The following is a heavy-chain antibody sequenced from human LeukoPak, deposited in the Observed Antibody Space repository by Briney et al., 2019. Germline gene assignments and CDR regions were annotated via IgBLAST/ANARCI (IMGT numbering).Heavy chain of an antibody. D-gene: IGHD3-9*01. J-gene: IGHJ6*02. CDR2: LNGNGGST. CDR1: GFTFSSYA. Sequence: PGGSLRLSCAASGFTFSSYAMGWVRQVAGKGLEWVSTLNGNGGSTYYADSVEGRFTISRDNSRDTLYLQMNSLRAEDTAVYYCAKEKILTGYFSYYGMDVWGQGTTVTVSS. V-gene: IGHV3-23*01. CDR3: AKEKILTGYFSYYGMDV.